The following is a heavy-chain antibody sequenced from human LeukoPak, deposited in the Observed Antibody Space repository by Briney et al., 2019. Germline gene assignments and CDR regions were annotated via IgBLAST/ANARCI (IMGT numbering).Heavy chain of an antibody. CDR2: IRYDGSNK. D-gene: IGHD3-22*01. CDR1: GFTFSSYG. J-gene: IGHJ4*02. CDR3: TTQGHYYDSSGYNFVDY. Sequence: PGGSLRLSCAASGFTFSSYGMHWVRQAPGKGLEWVAFIRYDGSNKYYADSVKGRFTISRDNSKNTVYLQMNSLKTEDTAMYYCTTQGHYYDSSGYNFVDYWGQGTLVTVSS. V-gene: IGHV3-30*02.